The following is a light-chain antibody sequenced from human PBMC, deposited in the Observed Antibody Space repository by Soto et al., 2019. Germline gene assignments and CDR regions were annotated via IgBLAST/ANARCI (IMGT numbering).Light chain of an antibody. CDR2: VAS. V-gene: IGKV1-39*01. J-gene: IGKJ1*01. CDR1: QSISRY. CDR3: QQSYNVLSWT. Sequence: DIQMTQTPSSLSASVGDRVTITCRASQSISRYLNLYQQKPGKAPNLLIYVASSLQSEVPPRFSGSGSGTDFTLTIRSLQPEDFASYYCQQSYNVLSWTFGQGTKVDIK.